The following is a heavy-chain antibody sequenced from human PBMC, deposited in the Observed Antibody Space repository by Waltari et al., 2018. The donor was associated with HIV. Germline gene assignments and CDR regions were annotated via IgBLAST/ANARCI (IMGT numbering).Heavy chain of an antibody. V-gene: IGHV1-2*04. Sequence: QVQLVQSGAEVEKPGASVKVSCKTSGYTFTSYYMQWVRQAPGQGLEWMGWINPNSGVTNYAQKFQGWVTMTRNASSSTFYMELSRLRSDDTAIYYCARSTDDIYYHYYGMDVWGQGTTVTVSS. CDR3: ARSTDDIYYHYYGMDV. CDR2: INPNSGVT. J-gene: IGHJ6*02. CDR1: GYTFTSYY. D-gene: IGHD3-9*01.